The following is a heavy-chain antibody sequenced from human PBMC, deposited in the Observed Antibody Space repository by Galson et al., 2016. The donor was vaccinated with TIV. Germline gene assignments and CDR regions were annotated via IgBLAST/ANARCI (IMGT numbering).Heavy chain of an antibody. V-gene: IGHV4-31*03. CDR2: IYNSGST. CDR1: GGSIHNSAYF. Sequence: LPCTVSGGSIHNSAYFWTWIRQRPGQGLEWIGNIYNSGSTDYTPSLESRLTIFLDTSRNQFSMRLISVTAADTAVYYCARWAHSGSYYDYFQNWGQGTLVTVSS. CDR3: ARWAHSGSYYDYFQN. D-gene: IGHD1-26*01. J-gene: IGHJ1*01.